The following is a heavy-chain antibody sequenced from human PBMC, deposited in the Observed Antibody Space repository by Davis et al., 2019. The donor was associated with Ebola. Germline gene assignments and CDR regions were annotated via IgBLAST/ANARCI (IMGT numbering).Heavy chain of an antibody. CDR3: ARWIYESKAFDI. J-gene: IGHJ3*02. CDR1: GFTFSSYA. Sequence: GESLKISCAASGFTFSSYAMSWVRQSPGKGLEWVSSIIDSGGATYYADSVKGRFTVSRDNSKNTLYLQMNSLRAEDTALYYCARWIYESKAFDIWGQGTMVTVSS. D-gene: IGHD5-12*01. V-gene: IGHV3-23*01. CDR2: IIDSGGAT.